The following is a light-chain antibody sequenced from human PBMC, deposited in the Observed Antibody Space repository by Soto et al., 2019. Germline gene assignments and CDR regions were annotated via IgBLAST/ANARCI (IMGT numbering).Light chain of an antibody. CDR3: QQYNSYST. CDR1: QTISSW. J-gene: IGKJ5*01. CDR2: KAS. Sequence: DIQMTQSPCALSASVAHRLTITCRASQTISSWLAWYQQKPGKAPKLLIYKASSLESGVPSRFSGSGSGTEFTLTISSLQPDDFATYYCQQYNSYSTFGQGTRLEIK. V-gene: IGKV1-5*03.